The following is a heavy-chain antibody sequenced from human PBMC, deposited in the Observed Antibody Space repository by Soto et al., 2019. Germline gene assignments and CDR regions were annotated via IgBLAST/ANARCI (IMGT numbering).Heavy chain of an antibody. J-gene: IGHJ6*02. CDR3: ASLCGYATYYYYGMDV. V-gene: IGHV2-5*01. Sequence: PTLVNPTQTLTLTCPFSGFSLITSGGGVGWIRQPPGKALEWLALIYWNDDKRYSPSLKSRLTITKDTSKNPVVLTMTNMDPVDTATYYCASLCGYATYYYYGMDVWGQGTTVTVSS. CDR1: GFSLITSGGG. CDR2: IYWNDDK. D-gene: IGHD5-12*01.